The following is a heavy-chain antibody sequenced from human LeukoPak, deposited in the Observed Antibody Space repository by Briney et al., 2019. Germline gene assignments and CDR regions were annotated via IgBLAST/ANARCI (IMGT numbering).Heavy chain of an antibody. CDR2: FDPEDGET. CDR1: GYTLTELS. J-gene: IGHJ4*02. Sequence: ASVKVSCKVSGYTLTELSMHWVRQAPGKGLEWMGGFDPEDGETIYAQKFQGRVTMTEDTSTDTAYMELSSLRSEDTAVYYRATVVVPAAPLDYWGQGTLVTVSS. CDR3: ATVVVPAAPLDY. V-gene: IGHV1-24*01. D-gene: IGHD2-2*01.